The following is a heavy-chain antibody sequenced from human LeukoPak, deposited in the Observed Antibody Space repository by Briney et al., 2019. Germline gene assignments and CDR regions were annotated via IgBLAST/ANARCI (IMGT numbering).Heavy chain of an antibody. CDR3: ARRELRGAFET. J-gene: IGHJ3*02. Sequence: SVKVSFKASGGIFRNYAIRYLRQAPGQGLEWMGRIIPILGIANYAQKFQGRVTITADKSTSTAYMELSSLRSEDTAVYFCARRELRGAFETCGQGTMVTVSS. D-gene: IGHD1-26*01. V-gene: IGHV1-69*04. CDR1: GGIFRNYA. CDR2: IIPILGIA.